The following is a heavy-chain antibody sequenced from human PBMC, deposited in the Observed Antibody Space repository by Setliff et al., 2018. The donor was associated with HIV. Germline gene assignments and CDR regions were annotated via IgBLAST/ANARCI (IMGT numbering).Heavy chain of an antibody. CDR1: GGTFSSYV. V-gene: IGHV1-69*05. J-gene: IGHJ5*02. Sequence: SVKVSCKASGGTFSSYVISWVRQAPGQGPEWMGGIIPMYGVTNYAQKFQGRVTITTDESTSTAYMEWSSLRSEDTAVYYCALPYCGGGNCWSSASLPPAGWLDPWGQGTLVTVSS. CDR2: IIPMYGVT. D-gene: IGHD2-15*01. CDR3: ALPYCGGGNCWSSASLPPAGWLDP.